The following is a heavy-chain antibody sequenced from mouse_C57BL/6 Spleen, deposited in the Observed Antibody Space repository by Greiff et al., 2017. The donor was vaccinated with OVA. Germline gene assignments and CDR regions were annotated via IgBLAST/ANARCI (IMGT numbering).Heavy chain of an antibody. D-gene: IGHD4-1*01. J-gene: IGHJ2*01. Sequence: QVQLQQSGAELVRPGASVKLSCKASGYTFTDYYINWVKQRPGQGLEWIARIYPGSGNTYYNEKFKGKATLTAEKSSSTAYMQLSSLTSEDSAVYFCASRANWDYFDYWGQGTTLTVSS. CDR1: GYTFTDYY. V-gene: IGHV1-76*01. CDR2: IYPGSGNT. CDR3: ASRANWDYFDY.